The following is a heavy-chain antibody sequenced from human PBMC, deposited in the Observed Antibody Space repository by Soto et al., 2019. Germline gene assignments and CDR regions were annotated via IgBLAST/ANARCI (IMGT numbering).Heavy chain of an antibody. V-gene: IGHV1-18*01. D-gene: IGHD3-10*01. J-gene: IGHJ4*02. CDR1: GYAFTTYG. Sequence: QVHLVQSGAEVKKPGASVKVSCKGSGYAFTTYGITWVRQAPGQGLEWMGWISAHNGNTNYAQKHQGRVTVTRDTSTSTAYMELRSLRSDDTAVYYCARGRYGEYWGQGALVTVSS. CDR2: ISAHNGNT. CDR3: ARGRYGEY.